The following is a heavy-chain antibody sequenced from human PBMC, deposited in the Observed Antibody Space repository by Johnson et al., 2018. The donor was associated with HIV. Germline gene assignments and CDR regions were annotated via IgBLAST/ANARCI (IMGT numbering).Heavy chain of an antibody. CDR2: TPGGDGGT. CDR1: GFKYAA. J-gene: IGHJ3*02. V-gene: IGHV3-23*04. D-gene: IGHD1-26*01. CDR3: ARDRRGATIDDAFDI. Sequence: VQLVESGGGLVQPGGSLRLSCAASGFKYAASGLAFSNYAVKWVSHTPGGDGGTSFADSVRGRYIISRDNSKNTLYLQMNSLRAEDTAVYYCARDRRGATIDDAFDIWGQGTMVTVSS.